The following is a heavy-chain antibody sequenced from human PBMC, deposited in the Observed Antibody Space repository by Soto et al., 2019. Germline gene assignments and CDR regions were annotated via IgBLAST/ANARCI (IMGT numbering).Heavy chain of an antibody. CDR2: ISYSGSNT. Sequence: QVHLVASGGGMVQPGRSLRLACTASGFTFRSYAMHWVRQAPGKGLEWVAVISYSGSNTYYADSVKGRFSISRDISNNTLYLQMNSLRSEDTAVYYCEIAPGGSTETFDSWGQGTLVTVSS. J-gene: IGHJ4*02. D-gene: IGHD3-10*01. V-gene: IGHV3-30-3*01. CDR1: GFTFRSYA. CDR3: EIAPGGSTETFDS.